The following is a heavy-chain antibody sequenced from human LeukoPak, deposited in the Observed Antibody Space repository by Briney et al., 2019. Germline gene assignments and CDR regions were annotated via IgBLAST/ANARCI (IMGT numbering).Heavy chain of an antibody. CDR2: IDSYGSST. V-gene: IGHV3-74*01. J-gene: IGHJ3*02. CDR3: ASSTYSGSHWDAFDI. CDR1: GFTFSSYS. D-gene: IGHD1-26*01. Sequence: GGSLRLSCAASGFTFSSYSMNWVRQAPGKGLVWVSRIDSYGSSTSFADSVKGRFTISRDNAKNTLYLQMNSLRAEDTAVYYCASSTYSGSHWDAFDIWGQGTMVTVSS.